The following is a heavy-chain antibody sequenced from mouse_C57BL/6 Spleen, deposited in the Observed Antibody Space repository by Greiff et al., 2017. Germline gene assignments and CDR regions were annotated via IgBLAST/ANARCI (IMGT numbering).Heavy chain of an antibody. Sequence: EVKLMESGPGLVKPSQSLSLTCSVTGYSITSGYYWNWIRQFPGNKLEWMGYISYDGSNNYNPSLKNRISITRDTSKNQFFLKLNSVTTEDTATYYCANMGGYFDYWGQGTTLTVSS. CDR1: GYSITSGYY. V-gene: IGHV3-6*01. J-gene: IGHJ2*01. CDR2: ISYDGSN. CDR3: ANMGGYFDY.